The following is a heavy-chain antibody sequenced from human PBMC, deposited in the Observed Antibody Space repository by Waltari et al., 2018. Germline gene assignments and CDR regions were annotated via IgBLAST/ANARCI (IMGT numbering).Heavy chain of an antibody. J-gene: IGHJ4*02. Sequence: QPLLQESGPGLVKPSETLSLTCSVSGDSLSSRNYFWGWIRQPPGKGLQWIGSIYYPGTTSYNPSLKSRLTISLDTSKNQFSLKLTSVTAADTAVYFCASGGGYTNGWDYWGQGTPVTVSS. V-gene: IGHV4-39*07. CDR2: IYYPGTT. CDR3: ASGGGYTNGWDY. D-gene: IGHD2-8*01. CDR1: GDSLSSRNYF.